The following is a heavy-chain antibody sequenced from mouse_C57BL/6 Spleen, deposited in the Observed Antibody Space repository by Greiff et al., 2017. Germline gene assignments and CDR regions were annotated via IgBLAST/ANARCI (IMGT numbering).Heavy chain of an antibody. D-gene: IGHD3-2*01. CDR3: TREMTARYFDV. CDR1: GFTFSDAW. J-gene: IGHJ1*03. Sequence: EVKVVESGGGLVQPGGSMKLSCAASGFTFSDAWMDWVRQSPEKGLEWVAEIRNKANNHATYYAESVKGRFTISRDDSKSSVYLQMNSLRAEDTGIYYCTREMTARYFDVWGTGTTVTVSS. CDR2: IRNKANNHAT. V-gene: IGHV6-6*01.